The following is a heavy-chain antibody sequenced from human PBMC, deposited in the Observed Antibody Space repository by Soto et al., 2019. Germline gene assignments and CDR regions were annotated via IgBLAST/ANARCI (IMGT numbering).Heavy chain of an antibody. Sequence: ASVKVSCKASGYTFTIYGISCVRQSPLQGLEWMGWISAYNGNTNYAQKLQGRVTMTTDTSTSTAYMELRSLRSDDTAVYYCARYHIAATMYGYYYYGMDVWGQGTTVTVSS. CDR3: ARYHIAATMYGYYYYGMDV. D-gene: IGHD5-12*01. CDR1: GYTFTIYG. CDR2: ISAYNGNT. J-gene: IGHJ6*02. V-gene: IGHV1-18*01.